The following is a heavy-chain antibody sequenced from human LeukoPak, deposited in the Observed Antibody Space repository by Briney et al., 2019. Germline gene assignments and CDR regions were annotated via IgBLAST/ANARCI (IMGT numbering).Heavy chain of an antibody. Sequence: SETLSLACTVSGGSISSYYWSWIRQPPGKGLEWIGYIYYSGSTNYNPSLKSRVTISVDTSKNQFSLKLSSVTAADTAVYYCAGLGTPSGSYYYYGMDVWGQGTTVTVSS. CDR3: AGLGTPSGSYYYYGMDV. CDR2: IYYSGST. V-gene: IGHV4-59*08. CDR1: GGSISSYY. J-gene: IGHJ6*02. D-gene: IGHD1-26*01.